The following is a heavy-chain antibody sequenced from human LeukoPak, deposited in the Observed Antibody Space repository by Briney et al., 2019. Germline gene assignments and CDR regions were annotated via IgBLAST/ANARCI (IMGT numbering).Heavy chain of an antibody. J-gene: IGHJ6*02. Sequence: GASVKVSCKASGYTFASYDISWVRQAPGQGLEWMGWISTYSGNTNYAQNLQGRVTMTTDTSTSTAYMELRSLRSDDTAVYYCARGGVITIFGVVISDYYYYGMDVWGQGTTVTVSS. D-gene: IGHD3-3*01. CDR2: ISTYSGNT. CDR1: GYTFASYD. CDR3: ARGGVITIFGVVISDYYYYGMDV. V-gene: IGHV1-18*04.